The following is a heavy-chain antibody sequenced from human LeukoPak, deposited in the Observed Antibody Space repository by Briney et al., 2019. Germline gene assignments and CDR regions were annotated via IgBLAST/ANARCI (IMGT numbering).Heavy chain of an antibody. J-gene: IGHJ4*02. CDR2: ISGSGGST. Sequence: GGSLRLSCAASGFTFSSYAMNWVRQAPGKGLEWVSAISGSGGSTYYADSVKGRFTISRDNSKSTLYLQMNSLRVEDTAVYYCAKEGKTRNWNYYQAKSVYWGQGTLVTVSS. V-gene: IGHV3-23*01. D-gene: IGHD1-7*01. CDR3: AKEGKTRNWNYYQAKSVY. CDR1: GFTFSSYA.